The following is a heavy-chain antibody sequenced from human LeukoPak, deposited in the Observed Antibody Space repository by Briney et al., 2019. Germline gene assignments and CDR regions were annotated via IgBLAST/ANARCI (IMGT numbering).Heavy chain of an antibody. V-gene: IGHV1-46*01. CDR1: GYTFTSYY. D-gene: IGHD6-13*01. J-gene: IGHJ4*02. CDR2: INPSGGST. Sequence: ASVKVSCKASGYTFTSYYTHWVRQAPGQGLEWMGIINPSGGSTSYAQKFQGRVTMTRDTSTSTVYMELSSLRSEDTAVYYCARASRAAAGLYYFDYWGQGTLVTVSS. CDR3: ARASRAAAGLYYFDY.